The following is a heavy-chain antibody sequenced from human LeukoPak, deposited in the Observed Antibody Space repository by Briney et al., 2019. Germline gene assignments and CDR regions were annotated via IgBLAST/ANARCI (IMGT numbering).Heavy chain of an antibody. Sequence: PGRSLRLSCTASGFTFGDYAMSWVRQAPGKGLEWVGFIRSKAYGGTTEYAASVKGRFTISRDDSKSIAYLQMNSLKTEDTAVYYCTRVRYGSGSYYNWFDPWGQGTLVTVSS. CDR3: TRVRYGSGSYYNWFDP. D-gene: IGHD3-10*01. CDR1: GFTFGDYA. CDR2: IRSKAYGGTT. V-gene: IGHV3-49*04. J-gene: IGHJ5*02.